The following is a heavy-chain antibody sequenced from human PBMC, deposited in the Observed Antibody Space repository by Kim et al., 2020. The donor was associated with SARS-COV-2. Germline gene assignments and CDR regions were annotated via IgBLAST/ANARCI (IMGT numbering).Heavy chain of an antibody. D-gene: IGHD3-3*01. CDR2: IYYSGST. CDR1: GGSVSSGSYY. V-gene: IGHV4-61*01. CDR3: ARDLSGWSDP. Sequence: SETLSLTCTVSGGSVSSGSYYWSWIRQPPGKGLEWIGYIYYSGSTNYNPSLKSRVTISVDTSKNQFSLKLSSVTAADTAVYYCARDLSGWSDPWGQGTLV. J-gene: IGHJ5*02.